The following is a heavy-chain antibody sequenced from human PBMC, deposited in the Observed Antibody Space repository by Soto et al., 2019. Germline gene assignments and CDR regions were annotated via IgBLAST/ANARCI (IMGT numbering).Heavy chain of an antibody. V-gene: IGHV4-30-2*01. Sequence: QLRLQESGSGLVKPSQTLSLTCTVSGGSLSSGSFSWGWIRQPPGKGLEWIGYINYSGNTYYNPSPRRRGTLPRDMSPNQFSLKLGFVTAADTAGYYCARGGGSTDYVANYYFDYWGRGTLVTVSS. CDR1: GGSLSSGSFS. D-gene: IGHD4-17*01. J-gene: IGHJ4*02. CDR2: INYSGNT. CDR3: ARGGGSTDYVANYYFDY.